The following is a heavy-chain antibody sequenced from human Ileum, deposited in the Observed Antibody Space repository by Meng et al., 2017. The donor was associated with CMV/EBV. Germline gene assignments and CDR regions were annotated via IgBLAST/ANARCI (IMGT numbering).Heavy chain of an antibody. D-gene: IGHD3-3*01. V-gene: IGHV2-5*01. CDR1: LSTRLVS. J-gene: IGHJ5*02. CDR3: AHSGRRDYFWSGASNWFDP. CDR2: IYLNDAK. Sequence: LSTRLVSVCWIRQPPGNALEWLALIYLNDAKRYSPSLKSRLTITTDTSKNQVVLTMTNMDPVATATYYCAHSGRRDYFWSGASNWFDPWGQGTLVTVSS.